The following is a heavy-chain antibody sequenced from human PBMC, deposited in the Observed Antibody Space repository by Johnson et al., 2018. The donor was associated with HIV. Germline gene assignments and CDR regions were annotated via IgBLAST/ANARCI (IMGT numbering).Heavy chain of an antibody. V-gene: IGHV3-49*04. CDR2: IRSKAYGGTT. D-gene: IGHD6-13*01. J-gene: IGHJ3*02. CDR1: GFTLSDHY. Sequence: EMQLVESGGGLVQSGGSLRLSCAASGFTLSDHYMDWVRQAAGKGLEWVGFIRSKAYGGTTEYAASVKGRFTISRDDSKSIAYLQMNSLRTEDTAVYYCTRDWHSSSWYRDAFDIWGQGTMVTVSS. CDR3: TRDWHSSSWYRDAFDI.